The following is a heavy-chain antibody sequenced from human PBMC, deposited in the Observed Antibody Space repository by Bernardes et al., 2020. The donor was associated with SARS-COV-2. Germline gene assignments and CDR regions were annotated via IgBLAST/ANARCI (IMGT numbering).Heavy chain of an antibody. Sequence: GGSLRLSCAASGFTFSAYTLNWVRQAPGKGLEWVAVIWNDGSRKYYVDSVKGRFAISRDNSNNTLYLQMNNLRVEDTALYRCATEDGEWLESWGQGTLVTVSS. CDR1: GFTFSAYT. CDR3: ATEDGEWLES. V-gene: IGHV3-33*01. J-gene: IGHJ5*01. D-gene: IGHD4-17*01. CDR2: IWNDGSRK.